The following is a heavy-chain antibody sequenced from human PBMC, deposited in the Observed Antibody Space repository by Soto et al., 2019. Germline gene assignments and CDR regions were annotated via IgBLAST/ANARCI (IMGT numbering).Heavy chain of an antibody. CDR3: ARVEGYCSGGSCYYYYYYGMDD. J-gene: IGHJ6*02. CDR2: ISAYNGNT. V-gene: IGHV1-18*01. D-gene: IGHD2-15*01. CDR1: GYTFTSYG. Sequence: QVQLVQSGAEVKKPGASVKVSCKASGYTFTSYGISWVRQAPGQGLEWMGWISAYNGNTNYAQKIQGRVTMTTDTSTSTDYMELRSLRYDDTAVYYCARVEGYCSGGSCYYYYYYGMDDWGQGTTVTVSS.